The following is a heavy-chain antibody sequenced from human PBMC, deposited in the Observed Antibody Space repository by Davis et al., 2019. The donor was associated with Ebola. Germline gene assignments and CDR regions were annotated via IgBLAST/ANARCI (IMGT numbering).Heavy chain of an antibody. CDR3: VGGYNFDF. V-gene: IGHV4-59*01. J-gene: IGHJ4*02. CDR1: GGSISGYY. Sequence: AGSLTLSCTLSGGSISGYYLTWIRQPPRKGLEWVGFISYSQGTNYNPSLKSRVTISGDTSKNQVSLILTSVTAADTATYYCVGGYNFDFWGQGALVIVSS. CDR2: ISYSQGT. D-gene: IGHD5-24*01.